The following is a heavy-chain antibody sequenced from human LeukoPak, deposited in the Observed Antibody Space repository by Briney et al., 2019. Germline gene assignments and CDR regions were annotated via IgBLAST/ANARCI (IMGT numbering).Heavy chain of an antibody. D-gene: IGHD3-22*01. V-gene: IGHV4-39*01. Sequence: PSETLSLTCTVSGGSIRSTTYFWGWIRQPPGKGLERFGDISDRERPYINPSLKRRVTISVDTPRNQFFLKMSSVTAADTAIYYCARQVGYCESYSYYMDVWGKGTTVTVSS. CDR2: ISDRERP. CDR1: GGSIRSTTYF. CDR3: ARQVGYCESYSYYMDV. J-gene: IGHJ6*03.